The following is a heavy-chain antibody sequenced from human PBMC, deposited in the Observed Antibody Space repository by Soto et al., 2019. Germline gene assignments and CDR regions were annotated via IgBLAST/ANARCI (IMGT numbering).Heavy chain of an antibody. CDR1: GYTFTSYG. CDR3: ASPPPYCSSTSCFAYYFDY. J-gene: IGHJ4*02. Sequence: ASVKVSCKASGYTFTSYGISWVRQAPGQGLEWMGWISAYNGNTNYAQKLQGRVTMTTDTSTSTAYMELSSLRSEDTAVYYCASPPPYCSSTSCFAYYFDYWGQGTLVTVSS. V-gene: IGHV1-18*01. CDR2: ISAYNGNT. D-gene: IGHD2-2*01.